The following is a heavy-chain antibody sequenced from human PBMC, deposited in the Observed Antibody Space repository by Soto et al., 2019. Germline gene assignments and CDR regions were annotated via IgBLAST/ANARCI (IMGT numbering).Heavy chain of an antibody. D-gene: IGHD4-4*01. CDR1: GGSFSGYY. CDR2: INHSGST. V-gene: IGHV4-34*01. Sequence: QVQLQQWGAGLLKPSETLSLTCAVYGGSFSGYYWSWIRQPPGKGLERIGEINHSGSTNYNPSLKSRVTISVDTSKNQCSLKLSSVTAADTAVYYCARRPTTVTGYNWFDPWGQGTLVTVSS. J-gene: IGHJ5*02. CDR3: ARRPTTVTGYNWFDP.